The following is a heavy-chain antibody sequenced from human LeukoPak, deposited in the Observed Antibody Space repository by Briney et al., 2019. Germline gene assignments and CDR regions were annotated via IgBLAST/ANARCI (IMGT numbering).Heavy chain of an antibody. CDR2: IYIDGNT. V-gene: IGHV3-66*01. CDR1: GFTVGRNY. CDR3: ARGDGYNFFDS. Sequence: PGGSLRLSSAASGFTVGRNYMSWVRQAPGKGLEWVSVIYIDGNTYYADSVRGRFTISRDNSKNTVYLQMNSLRAEDTAVYYCARGDGYNFFDSWGQGTLVTVSS. D-gene: IGHD5-24*01. J-gene: IGHJ4*02.